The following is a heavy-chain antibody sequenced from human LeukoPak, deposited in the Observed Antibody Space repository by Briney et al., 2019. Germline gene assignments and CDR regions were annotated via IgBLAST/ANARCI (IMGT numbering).Heavy chain of an antibody. CDR3: ARRGYCSGGGCFSHAFDI. CDR1: GYSFTTYW. CDR2: IYPGDSDT. J-gene: IGHJ3*02. D-gene: IGHD2-15*01. V-gene: IGHV5-51*01. Sequence: GESLKISCKGFGYSFTTYWIGWVRQMPGKGLEWMGIIYPGDSDTRYSPSFQAQVTISADKSISTAYLQWSSLKASDTAMYYCARRGYCSGGGCFSHAFDIWGQGTMVTVSS.